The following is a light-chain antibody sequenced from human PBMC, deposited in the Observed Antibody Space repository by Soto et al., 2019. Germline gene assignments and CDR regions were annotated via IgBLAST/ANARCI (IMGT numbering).Light chain of an antibody. CDR1: QTLLHTDGNTY. CDR3: LQTIQPIFT. CDR2: EVS. J-gene: IGKJ3*01. V-gene: IGKV2D-29*01. Sequence: DIVMTQTPLSLSVTPGQPASVSCTSSQTLLHTDGNTYLHWYRQKPGQPPHLLIYEVSKRFSGVPDRFSGSGSKTEFTLKISRVEPEDVGVYYCLQTIQPIFTFGPGTKVDIK.